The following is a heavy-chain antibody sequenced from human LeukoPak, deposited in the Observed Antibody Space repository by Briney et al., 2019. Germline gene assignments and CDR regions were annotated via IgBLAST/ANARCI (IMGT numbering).Heavy chain of an antibody. CDR1: GGSFSGYY. J-gene: IGHJ4*02. V-gene: IGHV4-34*01. D-gene: IGHD6-13*01. CDR2: INHSGST. Sequence: SETLSLTCAVYGGSFSGYYWGWIRQPPGKGLEWIGEINHSGSTNYNPSLKSRVTISVDTSKNQFSLKLSSVTAADTAVYYCARRWYSSSWYRVDYWGQGTLVTVSS. CDR3: ARRWYSSSWYRVDY.